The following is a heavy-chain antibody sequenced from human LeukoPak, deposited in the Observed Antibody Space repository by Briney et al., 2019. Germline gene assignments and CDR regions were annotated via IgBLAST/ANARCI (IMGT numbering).Heavy chain of an antibody. CDR1: GFTFDDYA. Sequence: GRSLRLSCAASGFTFDDYAMHWVRQAPGKGLEWVSGISWNSGSIGYADSVKGRFTISRDNAKNSLYLQMNSLRAEDTALYYCAKGNFQLPGLIDYRGQGTLVTVSS. J-gene: IGHJ4*02. D-gene: IGHD2-2*01. CDR3: AKGNFQLPGLIDY. CDR2: ISWNSGSI. V-gene: IGHV3-9*01.